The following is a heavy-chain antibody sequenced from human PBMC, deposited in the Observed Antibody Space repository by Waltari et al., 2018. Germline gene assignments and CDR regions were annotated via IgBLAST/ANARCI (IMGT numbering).Heavy chain of an antibody. D-gene: IGHD6-19*01. Sequence: QVTLKESGPVLVKPTQTLTLTCTFSGFSLSTSGMCVSRIRQPPGKALEWLARIDWDDDKFYSTSLKTRLTISKDTSKNQVVLTMTNMDPVDTATYYCARSLSPWRLDWYFDLWGRGTLVTVSS. V-gene: IGHV2-70*16. CDR3: ARSLSPWRLDWYFDL. J-gene: IGHJ2*01. CDR1: GFSLSTSGMC. CDR2: IDWDDDK.